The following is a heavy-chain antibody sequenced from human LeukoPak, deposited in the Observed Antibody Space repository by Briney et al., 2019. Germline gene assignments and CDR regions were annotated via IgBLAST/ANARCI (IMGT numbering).Heavy chain of an antibody. Sequence: GGSLRLSCAASGFTFSSYSMNWVRQAPGKGLEWLSYIDGNPDNTYYADSVRGRFTISRDNAKNSLYLQMDSLRGEDTAVYYCVRAYYRGYSDDFDYWGQGTLVTVSS. CDR1: GFTFSSYS. J-gene: IGHJ4*02. V-gene: IGHV3-48*01. D-gene: IGHD3-10*01. CDR3: VRAYYRGYSDDFDY. CDR2: IDGNPDNT.